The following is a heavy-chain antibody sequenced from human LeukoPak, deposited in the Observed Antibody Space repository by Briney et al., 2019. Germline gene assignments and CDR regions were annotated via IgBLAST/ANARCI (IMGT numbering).Heavy chain of an antibody. D-gene: IGHD3-3*01. CDR3: ASPITIFGVVKGYYMDV. V-gene: IGHV3-48*03. Sequence: GGSLRLSCAASGFTFSSYEMNWVRQAPGKGLEWVSYISSSGSTIYYADSVKGRFTISRDNAKNSLYLQMNSLRAEDTAVYYCASPITIFGVVKGYYMDVWRKGTTVTVSS. CDR1: GFTFSSYE. CDR2: ISSSGSTI. J-gene: IGHJ6*03.